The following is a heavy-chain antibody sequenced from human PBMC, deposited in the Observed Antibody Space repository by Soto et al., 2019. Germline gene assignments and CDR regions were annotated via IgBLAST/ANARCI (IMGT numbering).Heavy chain of an antibody. CDR2: INHSGST. Sequence: SETLSLTCAVYGGSFSGYYWSWIRQPPGKGLEWIGEINHSGSTNYNPSLKSRVTISVDTSKNQFSLKLSSVTAADTAVYYCARCGSGSYDNNWFDPWGQGTLVTVSS. J-gene: IGHJ5*02. CDR1: GGSFSGYY. CDR3: ARCGSGSYDNNWFDP. V-gene: IGHV4-34*01. D-gene: IGHD3-10*01.